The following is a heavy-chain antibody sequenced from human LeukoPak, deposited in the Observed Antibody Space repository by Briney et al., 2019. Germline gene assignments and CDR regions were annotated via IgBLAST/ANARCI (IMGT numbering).Heavy chain of an antibody. CDR2: IYSGGST. Sequence: GGSLRLSCAASGFTVSSNYMSWVRQAPGKGLEWVSVIYSGGSTYYADSVKGRFTISRDNSKNTLYLQMNSLRAEDTAVYYCASYSSSWSPFGMDVWGQGTTVTVSS. J-gene: IGHJ6*02. CDR3: ASYSSSWSPFGMDV. V-gene: IGHV3-53*01. D-gene: IGHD6-13*01. CDR1: GFTVSSNY.